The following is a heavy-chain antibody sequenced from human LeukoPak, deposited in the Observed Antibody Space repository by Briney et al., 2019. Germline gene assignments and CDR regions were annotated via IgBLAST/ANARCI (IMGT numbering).Heavy chain of an antibody. CDR1: GFTFSSST. V-gene: IGHV3-66*01. D-gene: IGHD3-10*01. CDR2: MYSGGST. CDR3: AISDVY. J-gene: IGHJ4*02. Sequence: GESLRLSCATSGFTFSSSTFGSYTMNWVRQAPGKGLEWVSVMYSGGSTYYADSVKGRFTISRDNSKNTLYLQMNSLRADDAAVYYCAISDVYWAQGTLVTVSS.